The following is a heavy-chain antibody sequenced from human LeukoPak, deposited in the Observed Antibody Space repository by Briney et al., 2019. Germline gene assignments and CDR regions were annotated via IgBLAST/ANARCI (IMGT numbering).Heavy chain of an antibody. CDR2: IYSGGST. CDR1: GFTVSSNY. V-gene: IGHV3-66*01. CDR3: AKGIAVAGTAFDY. D-gene: IGHD6-19*01. J-gene: IGHJ4*02. Sequence: HPGGSLRLSCAASGFTVSSNYMNWVRQAPGKGLEWVSVIYSGGSTYYADSVKGRFTISRDNSKNTLYLQMNSLRAEDTAVYYCAKGIAVAGTAFDYWGQGTLVTVSS.